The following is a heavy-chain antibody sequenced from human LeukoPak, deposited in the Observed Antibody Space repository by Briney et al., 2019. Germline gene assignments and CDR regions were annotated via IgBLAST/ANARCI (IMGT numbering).Heavy chain of an antibody. Sequence: GGSMRLSCASSGFTFNNYAMTWVRQAPGKGLEWVSSITASGGSTYCADSVKGRFTISRDNSKNTLYLQMSSLRAEDTAVYYCARDYPTSGIVTIFDYWGQGTLVTVSS. J-gene: IGHJ4*02. V-gene: IGHV3-23*01. CDR2: ITASGGST. CDR1: GFTFNNYA. CDR3: ARDYPTSGIVTIFDY. D-gene: IGHD1-1*01.